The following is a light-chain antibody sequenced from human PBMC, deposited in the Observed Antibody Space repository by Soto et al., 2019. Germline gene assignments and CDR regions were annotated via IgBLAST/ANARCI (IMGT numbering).Light chain of an antibody. J-gene: IGLJ1*01. CDR2: EVT. Sequence: QSVLNQPASVSGSPGQSLTLSCTGTSSYIGVSNSVSWYQQHPGKAPKLMIYEVTNRPSGVSNRFSGSKSGNTASLTISGIQAEDEAAYDCSSYTVSIKTVFGTGTKVDVL. CDR1: SSYIGVSNS. CDR3: SSYTVSIKTV. V-gene: IGLV2-14*01.